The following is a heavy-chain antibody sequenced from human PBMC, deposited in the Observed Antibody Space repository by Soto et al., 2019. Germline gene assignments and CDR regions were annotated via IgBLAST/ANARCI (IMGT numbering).Heavy chain of an antibody. CDR1: GGSISSGDYY. CDR2: IYYSGST. V-gene: IGHV4-30-4*01. J-gene: IGHJ5*02. D-gene: IGHD5-18*01. Sequence: SETLSLTCTVSGGSISSGDYYWSWIRQPPGKGLEWIGYIYYSGSTYYNPSLKSRVTISVDTSKNQFSLKLSSVTAADTAVYYCARQVEYVDTAMDDWFDPWGQGTLVTVSS. CDR3: ARQVEYVDTAMDDWFDP.